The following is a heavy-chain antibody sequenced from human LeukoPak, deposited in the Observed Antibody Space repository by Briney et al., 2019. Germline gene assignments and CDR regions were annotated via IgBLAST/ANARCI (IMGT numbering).Heavy chain of an antibody. V-gene: IGHV4-34*01. CDR3: ARGPSCEKVATRVNYYYGMDV. D-gene: IGHD5-12*01. CDR2: INHSGST. Sequence: PSETLSLTCAVYGGSFSGYYWSWIRQPPGKGLEWIGEINHSGSTNYNPSLKSRVTISVDTSKNQFSLKLSSVTAADTAVYYCARGPSCEKVATRVNYYYGMDVWGKGTTVTVSS. CDR1: GGSFSGYY. J-gene: IGHJ6*04.